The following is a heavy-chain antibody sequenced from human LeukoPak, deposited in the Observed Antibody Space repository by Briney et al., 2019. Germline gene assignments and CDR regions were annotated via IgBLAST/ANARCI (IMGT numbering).Heavy chain of an antibody. V-gene: IGHV3-23*01. Sequence: QAGGSLRLSCAASGFTLTTYAMTWVRQAPGKGLEWVSSITSSGGSTYYADSVKGRFTISRDNSKNTLYLQMNSLKAEDTAIFYCAKGYRSNDYWGQGTLVTVSS. CDR1: GFTLTTYA. D-gene: IGHD1-14*01. CDR2: ITSSGGST. CDR3: AKGYRSNDY. J-gene: IGHJ4*02.